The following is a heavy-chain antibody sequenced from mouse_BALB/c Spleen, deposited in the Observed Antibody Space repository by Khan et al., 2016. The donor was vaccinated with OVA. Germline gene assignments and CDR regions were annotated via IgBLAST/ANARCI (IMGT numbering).Heavy chain of an antibody. Sequence: EVELVESGGGLVQPGGSRKLSCVASGFTFSSYGMHWVRQAPEKGLEWVAYISGDSSIIYYADTVKGRFTISRDNPKNTLFLQMTSLMSEDTAMYYCATSYYYGYYFDYWGPGTTLTVSS. D-gene: IGHD1-1*01. J-gene: IGHJ2*01. V-gene: IGHV5-17*02. CDR3: ATSYYYGYYFDY. CDR2: ISGDSSII. CDR1: GFTFSSYG.